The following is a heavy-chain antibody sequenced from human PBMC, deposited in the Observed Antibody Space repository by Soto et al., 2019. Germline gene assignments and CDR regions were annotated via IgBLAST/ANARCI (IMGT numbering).Heavy chain of an antibody. CDR1: GFTFRDYY. J-gene: IGHJ6*02. CDR3: ARESYDTMDV. V-gene: IGHV3-11*05. CDR2: IDSSTKYT. D-gene: IGHD5-12*01. Sequence: QVQLVESGGGLVRPGGSLRLSCEASGFTFRDYYMTWFRQAPGKGLEWLSYIDSSTKYTNYADSAKGRFTISRDNANNSLYLQRNSLRAVDTAVYYCARESYDTMDVWGQGTMVTVSS.